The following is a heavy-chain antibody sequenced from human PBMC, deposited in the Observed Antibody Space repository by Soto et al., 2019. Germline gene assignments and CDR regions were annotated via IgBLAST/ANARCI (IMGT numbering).Heavy chain of an antibody. V-gene: IGHV3-21*01. CDR2: ISPSTSHI. CDR1: GFTFSSCT. D-gene: IGHD2-15*01. CDR3: SACSGGACHQNYGMDV. Sequence: EVHLVESGGGLVKPGGSLRLSCAVSGFTFSSCTMNWVRQAPGKGLEWVSSISPSTSHIYYADSVKGRFTISRDNAKNSLFLQMTSLRAEDTAVYYCSACSGGACHQNYGMDVWGQGTTVTVSS. J-gene: IGHJ6*02.